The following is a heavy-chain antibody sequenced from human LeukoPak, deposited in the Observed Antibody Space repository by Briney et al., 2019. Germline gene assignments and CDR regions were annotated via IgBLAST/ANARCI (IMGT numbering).Heavy chain of an antibody. CDR1: GYTFTSYG. D-gene: IGHD3-22*01. J-gene: IGHJ4*02. Sequence: ASVKVSCKASGYTFTSYGISWVRQAPGQGLEWMGWISAYNGNTNYAQKLQGRVTMTTDTSTSTAYMELRSLRSDDTAVYYCARDSPLYYYDSSGYSVLDYWGQGTLVTASS. CDR3: ARDSPLYYYDSSGYSVLDY. V-gene: IGHV1-18*01. CDR2: ISAYNGNT.